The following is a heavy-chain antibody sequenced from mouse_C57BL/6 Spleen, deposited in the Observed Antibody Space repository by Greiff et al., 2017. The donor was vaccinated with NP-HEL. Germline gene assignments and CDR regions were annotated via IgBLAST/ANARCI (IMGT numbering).Heavy chain of an antibody. D-gene: IGHD3-3*01. CDR2: INPSTGGT. Sequence: VQLQQSGPELVKPGASVKISCKASGYSFTGYYMNWVKQSPEKSLEWIGEINPSTGGTTYNQKFKAKATLTVDKSSSTAYMQLNSLTSEDSAVXYCARGGDGYWGKGTTHTVSS. CDR1: GYSFTGYY. V-gene: IGHV1-42*01. CDR3: ARGGDGY. J-gene: IGHJ2*01.